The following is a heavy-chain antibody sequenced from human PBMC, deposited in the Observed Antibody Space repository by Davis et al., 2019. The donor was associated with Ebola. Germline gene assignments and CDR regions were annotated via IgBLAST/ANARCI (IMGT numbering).Heavy chain of an antibody. CDR1: GFTFSSYG. V-gene: IGHV3-30*18. D-gene: IGHD4-17*01. CDR3: AKEDDGDGKKEVEMDYYYGMDV. Sequence: PGGSLRLSCAASGFTFSSYGMHWVRQAPGKGLEWVAVISYDGSNKYYADSVKGRFTISRDNSKNTLYLQMNSLRAEDTAVYYCAKEDDGDGKKEVEMDYYYGMDVWGQGTTVTVSS. J-gene: IGHJ6*02. CDR2: ISYDGSNK.